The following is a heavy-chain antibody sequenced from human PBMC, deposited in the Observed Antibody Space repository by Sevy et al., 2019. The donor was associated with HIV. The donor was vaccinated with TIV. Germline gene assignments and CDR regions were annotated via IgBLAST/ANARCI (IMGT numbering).Heavy chain of an antibody. J-gene: IGHJ3*01. CDR1: GDTFESYS. D-gene: IGHD2-21*01. Sequence: GASVKVSCRASGDTFESYSINWVRQAPGQGLEWMGGIIPMYGTPNYAKKFRDRVTITADESTNTAFMELSSLRSDDTATYYCATDQSSGPVVIYALASWGHGTLVTVSS. CDR2: IIPMYGTP. CDR3: ATDQSSGPVVIYALAS. V-gene: IGHV1-69*13.